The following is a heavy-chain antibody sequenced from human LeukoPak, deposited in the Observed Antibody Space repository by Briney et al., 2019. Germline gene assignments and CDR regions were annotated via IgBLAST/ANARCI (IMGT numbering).Heavy chain of an antibody. V-gene: IGHV3-49*04. CDR1: GFTFCDFA. D-gene: IGHD3-3*01. CDR2: IRSKPFGGTT. J-gene: IGHJ5*01. Sequence: GGSLRLSCAASGFTFCDFAMSWVRQAPGKGLEWLGFIRSKPFGGTTKYGASVKGRFINSRDDSKAITFLQMNSLKTEDTAVYYCSRVHYDVWSGYYDSWGQGTLVTVSS. CDR3: SRVHYDVWSGYYDS.